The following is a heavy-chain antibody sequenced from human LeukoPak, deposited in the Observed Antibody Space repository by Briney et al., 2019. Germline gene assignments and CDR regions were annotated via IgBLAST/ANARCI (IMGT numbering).Heavy chain of an antibody. J-gene: IGHJ1*01. Sequence: GGSLRLSCAASGFTFSSYAMHWVRQAPGKGLEYVSAISSNGGSTYYANSVKGRFTISRDNSKNTLYLQMGSLRAEDMAVYYCARALITMIVVVITGYFQHWGQGTLVTVSS. V-gene: IGHV3-64*01. D-gene: IGHD3-22*01. CDR2: ISSNGGST. CDR3: ARALITMIVVVITGYFQH. CDR1: GFTFSSYA.